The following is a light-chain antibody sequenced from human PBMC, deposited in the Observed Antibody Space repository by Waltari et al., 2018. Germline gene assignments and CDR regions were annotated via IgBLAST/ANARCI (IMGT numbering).Light chain of an antibody. CDR2: AAP. CDR3: QQRHRIPRT. V-gene: IGKV1-39*01. J-gene: IGKJ4*01. CDR1: QYISTY. Sequence: DVEMTQSSFSPSASVGDRVCIACRLRQYISTYLNWYQQKPAKAPKLLISAAPDMQSVVPSRFSGSGSWIDFTLTIGRVQRESIATYRCQQRHRIPRTVGGGTKVGSK.